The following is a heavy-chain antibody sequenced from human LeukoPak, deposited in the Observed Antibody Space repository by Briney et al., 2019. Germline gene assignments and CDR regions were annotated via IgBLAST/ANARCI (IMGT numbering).Heavy chain of an antibody. V-gene: IGHV3-30*03. CDR1: GFIFSNSG. D-gene: IGHD3-16*01. J-gene: IGHJ6*02. CDR3: ARFWDYYGMDV. CDR2: ISYDGNYK. Sequence: QPGRSLRLSCTASGFIFSNSGMHWVRQAPGKGLEWVAVISYDGNYKYYVDSVKGRFTISRDNSKNKLSLQMNSLRPEDSAIYYCARFWDYYGMDVWGQGTTVIVSS.